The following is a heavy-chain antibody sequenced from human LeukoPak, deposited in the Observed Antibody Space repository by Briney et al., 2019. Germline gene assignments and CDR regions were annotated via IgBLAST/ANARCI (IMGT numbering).Heavy chain of an antibody. Sequence: GSSVKVSCKASGGTFSSYAISWVRQAPGQGLEWMGGIIPIFGTANYAQKFQGRVTISADESTSTAYMELSSLRSEDTAVYYCARAVLRYFDWFTPDGKSFPFDPWGQGTLVTVSS. CDR2: IIPIFGTA. CDR1: GGTFSSYA. CDR3: ARAVLRYFDWFTPDGKSFPFDP. D-gene: IGHD3-9*01. V-gene: IGHV1-69*01. J-gene: IGHJ5*02.